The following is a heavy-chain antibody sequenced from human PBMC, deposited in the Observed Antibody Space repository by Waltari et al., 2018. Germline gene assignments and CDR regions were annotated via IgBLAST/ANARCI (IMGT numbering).Heavy chain of an antibody. J-gene: IGHJ4*02. CDR3: TAGIPFDY. V-gene: IGHV3-15*01. Sequence: EVQLVESGGGLIKPGGSLRLPCTRSGFTFNSAWMSWVRQAQGVGLEWIGRIKSNSDGGTTDYAAPVKGRFTLSRDDSKSTVYLQMNGLKVDDTAVYFCTAGIPFDYWGQGALVTVSS. CDR1: GFTFNSAW. CDR2: IKSNSDGGTT. D-gene: IGHD2-21*01.